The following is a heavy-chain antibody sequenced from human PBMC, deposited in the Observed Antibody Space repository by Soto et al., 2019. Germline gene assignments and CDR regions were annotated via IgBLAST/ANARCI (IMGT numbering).Heavy chain of an antibody. J-gene: IGHJ6*02. CDR1: GFPFWHYG. V-gene: IGHV3-33*01. D-gene: IGHD6-19*01. CDR2: IWSDGKKE. CDR3: ARDRDDGWFHMAV. Sequence: QVQLVESGGGVVQPGRSLRLSCVGSGFPFWHYGMHWVRQAPGKGLEWVAVIWSDGKKESYADFVKGRFAISRDNFKDTLDLQMNSLTAADTAVYYCARDRDDGWFHMAVWGRGTTVTVSS.